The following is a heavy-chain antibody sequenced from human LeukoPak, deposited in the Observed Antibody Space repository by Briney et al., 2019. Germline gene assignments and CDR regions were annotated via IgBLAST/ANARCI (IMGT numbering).Heavy chain of an antibody. CDR2: MNPKSGNT. V-gene: IGHV1-8*01. D-gene: IGHD6-19*01. CDR3: ARDVPYSSGWSYYYYYGMDV. CDR1: GYTFTSYD. Sequence: ASVKVSCKASGYTFTSYDINWVRQATGQGLEWMGWMNPKSGNTDYARKFQGRVTMTMSTSVGTVYMELSSLRSEDTAVYYCARDVPYSSGWSYYYYYGMDVWGQGTTVTVSS. J-gene: IGHJ6*02.